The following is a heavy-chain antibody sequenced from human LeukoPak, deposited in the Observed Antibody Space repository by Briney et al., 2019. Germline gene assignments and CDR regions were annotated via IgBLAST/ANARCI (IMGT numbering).Heavy chain of an antibody. Sequence: PSETLSLTCAVYGGSFSGYYWSWIRQPPGKGLEWIGEINHSGSTNYNPSLKSRVTISVDTSKNLFSLKLSSVTAADTAVYYCARAPTPGYSSSWYYFDYWGQGTLVTVSS. CDR2: INHSGST. V-gene: IGHV4-34*01. J-gene: IGHJ4*02. D-gene: IGHD6-13*01. CDR3: ARAPTPGYSSSWYYFDY. CDR1: GGSFSGYY.